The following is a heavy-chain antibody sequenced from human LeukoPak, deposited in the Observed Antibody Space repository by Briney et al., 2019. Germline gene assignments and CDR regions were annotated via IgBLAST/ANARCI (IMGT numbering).Heavy chain of an antibody. CDR1: GGTFSSYA. Sequence: SVKVSCKASGGTFSSYAISWVRQAPGQGLEWMGGIIPIFGTANYAQKLQGRVTITADKSTSTAYMELSSLRSEDTAVYYCARTQGLKDNWFDSWGQGTLVTVSS. CDR3: ARTQGLKDNWFDS. CDR2: IIPIFGTA. V-gene: IGHV1-69*06. J-gene: IGHJ5*01.